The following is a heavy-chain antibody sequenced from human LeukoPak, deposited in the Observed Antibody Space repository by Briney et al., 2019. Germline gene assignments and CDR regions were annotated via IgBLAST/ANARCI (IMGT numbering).Heavy chain of an antibody. CDR2: TYYRSKWYKWCN. Sequence: SQTLSLTCAISGDSVSSNSAAWNWIRQSRSRGLEWLGRTYYRSKWYKWCNDYAVSVKGRVTINPDTSKNQFSLQLNSVTPEDTAVYYCARDSGSGWSNWFDPWGQGTLVTVSS. D-gene: IGHD6-19*01. J-gene: IGHJ5*02. V-gene: IGHV6-1*01. CDR3: ARDSGSGWSNWFDP. CDR1: GDSVSSNSAA.